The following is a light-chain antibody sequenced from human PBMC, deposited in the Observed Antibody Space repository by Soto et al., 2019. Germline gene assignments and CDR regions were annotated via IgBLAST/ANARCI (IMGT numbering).Light chain of an antibody. CDR2: GAS. Sequence: DIQMTQSPSSLSASVGDRVTIYCRASLSVGTYLNWYQQKSGKPPNLLIYGASSLQSGAPSRFSGSGSGTNFVLTISSLQPEDFATYYCQQSYYPPLTFGQGPKLELK. CDR1: LSVGTY. CDR3: QQSYYPPLT. J-gene: IGKJ2*01. V-gene: IGKV1-39*01.